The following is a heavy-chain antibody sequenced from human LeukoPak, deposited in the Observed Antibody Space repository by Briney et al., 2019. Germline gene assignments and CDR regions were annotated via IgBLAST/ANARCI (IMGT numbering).Heavy chain of an antibody. CDR2: INPNSGGT. CDR1: GYTFTSYD. D-gene: IGHD3-3*01. Sequence: ASVKVSCKASGYTFTSYDINWVRQATGQGLEWMGWINPNSGGTNYAQKFQGRVTMTRDTSISTAYMELSRLRSDDTAVYYCARGDILRFLEWLPPSDYGMDVWGQGTTVTVSS. J-gene: IGHJ6*02. CDR3: ARGDILRFLEWLPPSDYGMDV. V-gene: IGHV1-2*02.